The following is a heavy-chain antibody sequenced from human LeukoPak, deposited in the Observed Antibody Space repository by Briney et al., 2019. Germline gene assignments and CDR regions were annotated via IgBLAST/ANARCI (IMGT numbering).Heavy chain of an antibody. D-gene: IGHD2-2*01. V-gene: IGHV3-23*01. CDR1: GFTFTIYA. CDR2: ISGSGGST. Sequence: PGGSLRLSCAASGFTFTIYAMSWVRQAPGKGLEWVSAISGSGGSTYYADSVKGRFTISRDNSKNTLYLQMNSLRAEDTAVYYCAKSGQDIVVVPAATYYYYYGMDVWGQGTTVTVSS. J-gene: IGHJ6*02. CDR3: AKSGQDIVVVPAATYYYYYGMDV.